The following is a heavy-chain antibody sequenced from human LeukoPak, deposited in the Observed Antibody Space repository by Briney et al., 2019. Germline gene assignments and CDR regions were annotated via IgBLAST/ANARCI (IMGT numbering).Heavy chain of an antibody. V-gene: IGHV1-69*05. CDR1: GGTFSSYA. CDR2: IIPIFGTA. Sequence: SVKVSCKASGGTFSSYAICWVRQAPGQGLEWVGGIIPIFGTANYAQKFQGRVTITTDESTSTAYMELSSLRSEDTAVYYCARVWCSSTICYGPRGGLGYWGQGTLVNVSS. D-gene: IGHD2-2*01. CDR3: ARVWCSSTICYGPRGGLGY. J-gene: IGHJ4*02.